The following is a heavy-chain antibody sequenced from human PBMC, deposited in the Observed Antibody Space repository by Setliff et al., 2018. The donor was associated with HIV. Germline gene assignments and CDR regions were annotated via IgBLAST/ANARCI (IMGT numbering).Heavy chain of an antibody. CDR2: IKQDGSEI. CDR1: GLTFDDDY. V-gene: IGHV3-7*03. D-gene: IGHD7-27*01. Sequence: GGSLRLSCAASGLTFDDDYAMHWVRQAPGKGLEWVATIKQDGSEIYHVDSVKGRFTISRDNAKNSLYLEMDSLRPEDTALYYCTKDTGEMPTYYWGQGTLVTVSS. J-gene: IGHJ4*02. CDR3: TKDTGEMPTYY.